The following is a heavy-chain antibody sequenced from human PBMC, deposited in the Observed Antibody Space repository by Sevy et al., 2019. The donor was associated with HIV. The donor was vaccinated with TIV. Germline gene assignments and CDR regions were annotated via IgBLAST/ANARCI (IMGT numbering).Heavy chain of an antibody. V-gene: IGHV4-34*01. CDR3: ARSPPVVVVPGAPSWFDP. CDR1: DGSFSGYY. D-gene: IGHD2-2*01. J-gene: IGHJ5*02. Sequence: LSETLSLTCAVHDGSFSGYYWNWIRQLPGKGLEWIGEINESGITYYNPSLKSRVTISVDTSKKQFSLKLNSVTAADTAVYFCARSPPVVVVPGAPSWFDPWGQGTLVTVSS. CDR2: INESGIT.